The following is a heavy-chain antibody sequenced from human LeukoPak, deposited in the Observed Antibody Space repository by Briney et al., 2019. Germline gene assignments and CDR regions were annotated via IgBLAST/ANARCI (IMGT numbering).Heavy chain of an antibody. D-gene: IGHD3-10*01. V-gene: IGHV1-24*01. CDR1: GYTLTELS. CDR2: FNPEDDET. CDR3: ARDRSVVRGLFDY. Sequence: GASVKVSCKVSGYTLTELSMHWIRQAPGKGLEWMGGFNPEDDETIYAQKFQGRVTMTEDTSTDTAYMELSSLRYEDTAVYYCARDRSVVRGLFDYWGQGTLVTVSS. J-gene: IGHJ4*02.